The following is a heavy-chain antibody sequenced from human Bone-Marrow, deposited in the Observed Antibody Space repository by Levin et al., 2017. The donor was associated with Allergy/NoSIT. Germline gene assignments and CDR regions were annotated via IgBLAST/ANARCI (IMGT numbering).Heavy chain of an antibody. CDR2: IYHNGNT. Sequence: SETLSLTCAVSDASISSSSWWNWVRQPPGKGLEWIGEIYHNGNTNFNPSLKSRVTISVDKSKNQISLKLRSVTAADTAVYYCARDPVAAAGTAFDHWGQGTLVTVSS. D-gene: IGHD6-13*01. CDR1: DASISSSSW. CDR3: ARDPVAAAGTAFDH. V-gene: IGHV4-4*02. J-gene: IGHJ4*02.